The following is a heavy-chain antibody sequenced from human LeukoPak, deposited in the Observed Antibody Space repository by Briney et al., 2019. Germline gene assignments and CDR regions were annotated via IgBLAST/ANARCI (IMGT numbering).Heavy chain of an antibody. Sequence: ASVKVSCKASGYTFTSYYMHWVRQAPGQGLEWMGIINPSGGSTSYAQKFQGRVTMTRDMSTSTVYMELSSLRSEDTAVYYCARDSTWRWLAQRGLDYWGQGTLVTVSS. J-gene: IGHJ4*02. CDR2: INPSGGST. CDR1: GYTFTSYY. V-gene: IGHV1-46*01. CDR3: ARDSTWRWLAQRGLDY. D-gene: IGHD6-19*01.